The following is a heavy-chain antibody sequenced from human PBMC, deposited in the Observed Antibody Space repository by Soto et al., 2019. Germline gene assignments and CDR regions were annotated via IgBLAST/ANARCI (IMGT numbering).Heavy chain of an antibody. CDR2: ISGSGSST. V-gene: IGHV3-23*01. J-gene: IGHJ3*02. Sequence: GGSLRLSCAASGFTFGSYAMSWVRQAPGKGLEWVSAISGSGSSTYYADSVKGRFTISRDYSKNTLCLQRNSLRAEDTAVYSCASRSPYWAFDTWGKGTMVTAS. CDR1: GFTFGSYA. CDR3: ASRSPYWAFDT. D-gene: IGHD2-8*02.